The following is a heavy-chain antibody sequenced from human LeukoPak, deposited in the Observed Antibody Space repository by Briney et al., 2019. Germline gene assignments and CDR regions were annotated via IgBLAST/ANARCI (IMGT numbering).Heavy chain of an antibody. CDR2: ISSSSTI. Sequence: GGSLRLSCAASGFTFSSYSMNWVRQAPGKGLEWVSYISSSSTIYYADSVKGRFTISRDNAKNSLYLQMNSLRAEDTAVYYCAWDSEYSGSWYFGMDVWGQGTTVTVSS. CDR1: GFTFSSYS. CDR3: AWDSEYSGSWYFGMDV. V-gene: IGHV3-48*04. D-gene: IGHD6-13*01. J-gene: IGHJ6*02.